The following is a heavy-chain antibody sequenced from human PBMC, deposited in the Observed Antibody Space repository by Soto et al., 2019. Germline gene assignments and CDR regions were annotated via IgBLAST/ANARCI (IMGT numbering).Heavy chain of an antibody. V-gene: IGHV4-30-4*01. CDR3: ARVGHTYYYDGSGYNWFDP. Sequence: SETLSLTCTVSGGSISSGDYYWSWIRQPPGKGLEWIGYIYYSGSTYYNPSLKSRLTISVDTSNNQFSLKLSSVTAADTAVYDCARVGHTYYYDGSGYNWFDPWGQGTLVTVSS. CDR2: IYYSGST. CDR1: GGSISSGDYY. D-gene: IGHD3-22*01. J-gene: IGHJ5*02.